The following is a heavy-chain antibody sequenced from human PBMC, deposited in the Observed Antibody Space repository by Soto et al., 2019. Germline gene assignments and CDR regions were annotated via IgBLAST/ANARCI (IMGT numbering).Heavy chain of an antibody. D-gene: IGHD3-10*01. Sequence: GGSLRLSCAASGFTFSSYGMHWVRQAPGKGLEWVAIISYDGSNTYYADSVKGRFTISRDNSKNTLYLQMNSLRAEDTAVYYCAKVRASNYGSIEYWGQGALVTVSS. V-gene: IGHV3-30*18. CDR2: ISYDGSNT. J-gene: IGHJ4*02. CDR3: AKVRASNYGSIEY. CDR1: GFTFSSYG.